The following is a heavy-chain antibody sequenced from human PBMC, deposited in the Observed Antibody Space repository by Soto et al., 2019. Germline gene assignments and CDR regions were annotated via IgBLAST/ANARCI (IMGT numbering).Heavy chain of an antibody. CDR2: ISAYNGNT. D-gene: IGHD3-3*01. CDR1: CYTFTSYG. V-gene: IGHV1-18*01. J-gene: IGHJ6*02. Sequence: SVNVSRQDSCYTFTSYGISWVRQAPGQEGEGMGWISAYNGNTNYAQKLQGRVTITTDTSTSTAYMELRSLRSDDTAVYYCARDQYSDLWSGPYYYYGMDVWGQGATVTVSS. CDR3: ARDQYSDLWSGPYYYYGMDV.